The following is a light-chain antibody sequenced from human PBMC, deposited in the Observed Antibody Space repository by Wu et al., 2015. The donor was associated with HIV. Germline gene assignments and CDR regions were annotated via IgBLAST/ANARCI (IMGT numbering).Light chain of an antibody. CDR3: QQYGSAVS. CDR2: GVS. Sequence: ERVMTQSPATLSVSPGERATLSCRASQSVNNNLAWYQQKPGQAPRLLMYGVSSRATGIPDRFSGSGSGTDFTLTITRLEPEDFAVYYCQQYGSAVSFGGGPRWRSN. J-gene: IGKJ4*01. V-gene: IGKV3-20*01. CDR1: QSVNNN.